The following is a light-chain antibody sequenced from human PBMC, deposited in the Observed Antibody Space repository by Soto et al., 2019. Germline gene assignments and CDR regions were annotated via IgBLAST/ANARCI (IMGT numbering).Light chain of an antibody. V-gene: IGKV3-11*01. Sequence: EVLLTQSPATLSLSPGERATLSCRASQSISSFSAWYQQKPGQAPTLLIYDTSNRATAAPARFSGSGSGTDFTRTISSLDTEDFAVSYCQQRSNWPYSITFGQGTRLEIK. J-gene: IGKJ5*01. CDR1: QSISSF. CDR3: QQRSNWPYSIT. CDR2: DTS.